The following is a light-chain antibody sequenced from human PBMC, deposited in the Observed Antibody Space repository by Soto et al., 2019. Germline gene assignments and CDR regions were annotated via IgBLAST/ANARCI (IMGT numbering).Light chain of an antibody. CDR2: DAS. Sequence: DMLLTQSPATLSLFPGERATLSFSASQSVSSYLAWYQQRPGQAPRLLIYDASNRATGIPARFSGSGSGTDFTLTISSLEPEDFAVYYCQQRTNWRRTCGGGTKWIS. CDR1: QSVSSY. V-gene: IGKV3-11*01. CDR3: QQRTNWRRT. J-gene: IGKJ4*01.